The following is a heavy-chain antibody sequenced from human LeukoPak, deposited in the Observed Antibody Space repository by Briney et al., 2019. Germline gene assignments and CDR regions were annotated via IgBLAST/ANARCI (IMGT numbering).Heavy chain of an antibody. D-gene: IGHD1-7*01. Sequence: SQTLSLTCAISGDSVSSNSAAWNWIRQSPSRGLEWLGRTYYRSKWYNDYAVSVKSRITINPDTSKNQFSLQLNSVTPEDTAVYYCARSHRYNWNYGKDNWFEPWGQGTLATVSS. CDR3: ARSHRYNWNYGKDNWFEP. CDR1: GDSVSSNSAA. J-gene: IGHJ5*02. V-gene: IGHV6-1*01. CDR2: TYYRSKWYN.